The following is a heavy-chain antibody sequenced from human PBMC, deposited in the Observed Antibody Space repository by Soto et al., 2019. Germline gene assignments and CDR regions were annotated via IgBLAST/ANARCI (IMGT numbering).Heavy chain of an antibody. CDR2: TYYRSKWYN. D-gene: IGHD2-15*01. Sequence: PSQTLSLTCAISGDSVSSNSAAWNWIRQSPSRGLEWLGRTYYRSKWYNDYPISVKGRITINPDTSKNRFSLKLSSVTAADTAVYYCARGKVVVVAATRVPPPKDNWFDPWGQGTLVTVSS. V-gene: IGHV6-1*01. J-gene: IGHJ5*02. CDR1: GDSVSSNSAA. CDR3: ARGKVVVVAATRVPPPKDNWFDP.